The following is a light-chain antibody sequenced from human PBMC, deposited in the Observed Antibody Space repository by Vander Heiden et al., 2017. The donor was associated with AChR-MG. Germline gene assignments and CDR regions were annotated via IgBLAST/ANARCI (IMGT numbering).Light chain of an antibody. J-gene: IGLJ2*01. Sequence: QSALTQPRSVSGSPGQSVTISCTGSSSDVGGHHYVSWHPQHPGKAPKLMIYDVSKRPSGVPDRCSGSKSGNTASLTISGLQAEDEADYYCCSYAGRQFFVLFVGGTKLTVL. CDR1: SSDVGGHHY. CDR2: DVS. CDR3: CSYAGRQFFVL. V-gene: IGLV2-11*01.